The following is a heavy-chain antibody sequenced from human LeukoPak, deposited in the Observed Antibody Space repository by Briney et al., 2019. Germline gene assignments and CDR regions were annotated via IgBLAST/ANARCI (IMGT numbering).Heavy chain of an antibody. CDR2: MNPNSGNT. V-gene: IGHV1-8*01. J-gene: IGHJ4*02. Sequence: GASVKVSCKVSGYTLTELSMHWVRQAPGQGLEWMGWMNPNSGNTGYAQKFQGRVTMTRNTTISTAYMELSSLRSEDTAVYYCARVVTMVRGVMPRYYFDYWGQGTLVTVSS. CDR1: GYTLTELS. CDR3: ARVVTMVRGVMPRYYFDY. D-gene: IGHD3-10*01.